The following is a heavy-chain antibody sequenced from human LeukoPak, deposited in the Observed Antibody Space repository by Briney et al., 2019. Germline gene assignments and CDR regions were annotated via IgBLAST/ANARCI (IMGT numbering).Heavy chain of an antibody. Sequence: SGTLSLTCTVSGGSISSYYWSWIRQPPGKGLEWIGYIYHSGSTYYNPSLKSRVTISVDRSKNQFSLKLSSVTAADTAVYYCARVGGDYEDYFDLWGRGTLVTVSS. CDR3: ARVGGDYEDYFDL. CDR1: GGSISSYY. J-gene: IGHJ2*01. D-gene: IGHD4-17*01. CDR2: IYHSGST. V-gene: IGHV4-59*12.